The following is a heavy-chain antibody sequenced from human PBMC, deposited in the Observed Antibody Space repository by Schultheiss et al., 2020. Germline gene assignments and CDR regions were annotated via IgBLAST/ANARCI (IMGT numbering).Heavy chain of an antibody. CDR1: GLTFSSYG. CDR3: AKEHDKWVFYYHYMDV. J-gene: IGHJ6*03. V-gene: IGHV3-30*02. D-gene: IGHD1-26*01. CDR2: IWYDGSNE. Sequence: GESLKISCAASGLTFSSYGMHWVRQAPGKGLEWVAVIWYDGSNEYYADFVEGRFTISRYNSKNTLYLQMNSLRAEDTAVYYCAKEHDKWVFYYHYMDVWGQGTLVTVSS.